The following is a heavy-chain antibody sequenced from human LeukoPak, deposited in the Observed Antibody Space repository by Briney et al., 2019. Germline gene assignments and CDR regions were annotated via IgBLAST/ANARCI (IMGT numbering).Heavy chain of an antibody. J-gene: IGHJ4*02. CDR2: ISSSSSYI. V-gene: IGHV3-21*01. D-gene: IGHD3-10*01. CDR1: GFTFSSYS. CDR3: AREDSYYYGSGSYPFDY. Sequence: GGSLRLSCAASGFTFSSYSMNWVRQAPGKGLEWVSSISSSSSYIYYADSVKGRFTISRDNAKNLLYLQMNSLRAEDTAVYYCAREDSYYYGSGSYPFDYWGQGTLVTVSS.